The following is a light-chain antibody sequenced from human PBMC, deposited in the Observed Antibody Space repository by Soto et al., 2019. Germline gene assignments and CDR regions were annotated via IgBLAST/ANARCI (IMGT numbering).Light chain of an antibody. J-gene: IGKJ4*01. CDR2: GAS. Sequence: EIVLTQSPGTLSLSPGERATLSCRASESVSNNYLAWYQQKPGQAPRLLIYGASTRATGIPDRFSGSGSGTDFTFTISRLESEDFAVYFCQQYGSSPLTFGGGTKVEIK. CDR1: ESVSNNY. CDR3: QQYGSSPLT. V-gene: IGKV3-20*01.